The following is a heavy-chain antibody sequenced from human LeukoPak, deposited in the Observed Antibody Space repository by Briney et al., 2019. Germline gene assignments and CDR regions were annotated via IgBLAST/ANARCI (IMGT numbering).Heavy chain of an antibody. J-gene: IGHJ5*02. Sequence: SETLSLTCAVYGGSFSGYYWSWIRQPPGKRLEWIGEINHSGSTNYNPSLKSRVTISVDTSKNQFSLKLSSVTAADTAVYYCAREGDYYGSGSYYEPWGQGTLVTVSS. V-gene: IGHV4-34*01. CDR3: AREGDYYGSGSYYEP. D-gene: IGHD3-10*01. CDR2: INHSGST. CDR1: GGSFSGYY.